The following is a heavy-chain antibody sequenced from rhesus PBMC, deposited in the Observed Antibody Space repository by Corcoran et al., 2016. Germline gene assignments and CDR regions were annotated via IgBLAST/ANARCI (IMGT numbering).Heavy chain of an antibody. Sequence: DVQLVESGGGLVKPGGSLRLSCVASGFTFSSYAMHWVRQSPGKVLEWVSVISERGGNIYYADSVKGRFNISRDNAKNSLFLQMNILRAEDTAVYYCTRVQYQYYFDYWGQGVLVTVSS. CDR3: TRVQYQYYFDY. D-gene: IGHD3-3*01. CDR2: ISERGGNI. J-gene: IGHJ4*01. V-gene: IGHV3-100*02. CDR1: GFTFSSYA.